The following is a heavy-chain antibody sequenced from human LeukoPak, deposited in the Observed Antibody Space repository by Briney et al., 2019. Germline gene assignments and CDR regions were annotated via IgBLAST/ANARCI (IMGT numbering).Heavy chain of an antibody. CDR1: GFTVSGQG. CDR2: IRYDGNNK. V-gene: IGHV3-30*02. D-gene: IGHD1-1*01. J-gene: IGHJ4*02. Sequence: WVSLRFSCSASGFTVSGQGMHWVRQAPGKGLEWVTFIRYDGNNKYYADSVKGRFTISRDTSKNTLYLQMNSLRPEDTAVYYCAKDGRTRYPFDSWGQGTLVTVSS. CDR3: AKDGRTRYPFDS.